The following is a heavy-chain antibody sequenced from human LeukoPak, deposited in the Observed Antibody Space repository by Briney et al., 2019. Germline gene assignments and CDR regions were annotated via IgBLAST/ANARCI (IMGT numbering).Heavy chain of an antibody. Sequence: SQTLSLTCTVSGGSISSGGYYWSWIRQHPGKGLEWIGYIEYSESSYYNPSLNSRVTISVDTSENQFSLKLSSVTAADTAVYYCARGGEGYSGYDFPPRYNWFDPWGQGTLVTVSS. V-gene: IGHV4-31*03. CDR3: ARGGEGYSGYDFPPRYNWFDP. CDR1: GGSISSGGYY. J-gene: IGHJ5*02. D-gene: IGHD5-12*01. CDR2: IEYSESS.